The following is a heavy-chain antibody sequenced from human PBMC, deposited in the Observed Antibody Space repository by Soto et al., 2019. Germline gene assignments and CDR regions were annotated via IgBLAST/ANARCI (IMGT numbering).Heavy chain of an antibody. V-gene: IGHV4-30-2*01. D-gene: IGHD3-16*02. CDR3: ARGAITFGGVIVPPFDY. J-gene: IGHJ4*02. Sequence: QLQLQESGSGLVKPSQTLSLTCAVSGGSISSGGYSWSWIRQPPGKGLEWIGYIYHSGSTYYNPSLKRGVPISVDMSNNQFALKLSSVTAADPAVYYCARGAITFGGVIVPPFDYWGQGTLVTVSS. CDR2: IYHSGST. CDR1: GGSISSGGYS.